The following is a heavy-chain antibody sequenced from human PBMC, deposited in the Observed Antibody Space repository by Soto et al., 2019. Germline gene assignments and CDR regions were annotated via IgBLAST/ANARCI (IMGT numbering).Heavy chain of an antibody. V-gene: IGHV4-31*03. D-gene: IGHD6-6*01. CDR1: GGSINSPGYY. CDR3: AMGEDEYRSLY. Sequence: PSETLSLTCTVSGGSINSPGYYWSWIRQHPGKGLEWIGYIYYSGSTYYNPSLKSRVSISIDMSKNQFTLKLSSMTAADTEVYYCAMGEDEYRSLYWGQGTLVTVSS. CDR2: IYYSGST. J-gene: IGHJ4*02.